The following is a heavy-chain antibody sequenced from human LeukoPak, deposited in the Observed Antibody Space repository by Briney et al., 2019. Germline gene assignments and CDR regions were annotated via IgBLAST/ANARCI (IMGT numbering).Heavy chain of an antibody. CDR3: ARYPKFGEPYLDY. CDR2: IDPSDSYT. J-gene: IGHJ4*02. D-gene: IGHD3-10*01. V-gene: IGHV5-10-1*01. Sequence: LGESLKISCKGSGYSFTSYWISWVRQMPGKGLEWMGRIDPSDSYTNYSPSFQGHVTISADKSISTAYLQWSSLKASDTAMHYCARYPKFGEPYLDYWGQGTLVTVSS. CDR1: GYSFTSYW.